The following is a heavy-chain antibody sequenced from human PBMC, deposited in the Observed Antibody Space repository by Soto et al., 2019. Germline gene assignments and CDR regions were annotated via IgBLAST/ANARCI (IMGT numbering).Heavy chain of an antibody. CDR3: AKEPQGNQLWFQHFDY. J-gene: IGHJ4*02. V-gene: IGHV3-23*01. Sequence: GGSLRLSCAASGFTFSSYAMSWVRQAPGKGLEWVSAISGSGGSTYYADSVKGRFTISRDNSKNTLYLQMNSLRAEDTAVYYCAKEPQGNQLWFQHFDYWGQGTLVTVSS. CDR1: GFTFSSYA. D-gene: IGHD5-18*01. CDR2: ISGSGGST.